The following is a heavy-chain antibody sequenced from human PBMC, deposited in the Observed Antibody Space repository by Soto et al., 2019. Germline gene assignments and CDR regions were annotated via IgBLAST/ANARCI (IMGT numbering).Heavy chain of an antibody. Sequence: SETLSLTCTVSGGSISSSSYSWGWIRQPPGKGLEWIGSIYYSGSTYYNPSLKSRVTISVDTSKNQFSQKLSSVTAADTAVYYCARQHPYDSSGYGFSFGYWGQGTLVSVSS. J-gene: IGHJ4*02. D-gene: IGHD3-22*01. CDR3: ARQHPYDSSGYGFSFGY. CDR2: IYYSGST. V-gene: IGHV4-39*01. CDR1: GGSISSSSYS.